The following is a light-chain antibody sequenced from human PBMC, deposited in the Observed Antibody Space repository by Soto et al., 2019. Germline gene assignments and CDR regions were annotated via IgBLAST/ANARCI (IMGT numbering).Light chain of an antibody. CDR1: QSISNW. Sequence: DIQMTQSPSTLSASVGDRVTITCRASQSISNWLAWYQQKPGKAPNLLIYDASNLESGVPSRFSGSGFGTEFTLTISSLQPDDFVTYYGQQYISYSPTFGQGTKVEIK. V-gene: IGKV1-5*01. CDR2: DAS. CDR3: QQYISYSPT. J-gene: IGKJ1*01.